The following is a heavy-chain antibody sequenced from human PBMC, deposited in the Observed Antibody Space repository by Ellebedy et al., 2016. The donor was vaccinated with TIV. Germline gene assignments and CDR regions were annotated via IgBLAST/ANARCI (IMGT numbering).Heavy chain of an antibody. CDR3: ARRLGGAIWQGMDV. Sequence: GESLKISCAASGFTFSSYAMHWVRQAPGKGLEYVSAISSNGGSTYYANSVKGRFTISREKSKNTLYLQIGSLRAEDMAVDYCARRLGGAIWQGMDVWGQGTTVTVSS. CDR2: ISSNGGST. J-gene: IGHJ6*02. D-gene: IGHD3-16*01. V-gene: IGHV3-64*01. CDR1: GFTFSSYA.